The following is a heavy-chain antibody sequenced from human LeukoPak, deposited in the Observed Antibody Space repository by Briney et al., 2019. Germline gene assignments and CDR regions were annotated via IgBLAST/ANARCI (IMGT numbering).Heavy chain of an antibody. J-gene: IGHJ4*02. CDR3: VRGLMREYSKDWYMHHFDY. CDR2: FDPEDGET. CDR1: GYTLTELS. V-gene: IGHV1-24*01. D-gene: IGHD6-19*01. Sequence: ASVKVSCKVSGYTLTELSMHWVRQAPGKGLEWMGGFDPEDGETIYAQKFQGRVTMTEDTSTDTAYMELSSLRSDDTAVYYCVRGLMREYSKDWYMHHFDYWGQGTPVTVSP.